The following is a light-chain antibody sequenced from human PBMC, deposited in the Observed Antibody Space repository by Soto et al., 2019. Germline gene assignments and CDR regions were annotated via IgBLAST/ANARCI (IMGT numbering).Light chain of an antibody. J-gene: IGLJ2*01. Sequence: QSALTQPASVSGSLGQSITMSCTGNSSDVGGYDYVSWYQQHPGKAPKLMIYDVNNRPSGVSNRFSGSKSGNTASLTISGLQAEDEADYYCSSYTSISNVDVVFGGGTKLTVL. CDR1: SSDVGGYDY. CDR2: DVN. V-gene: IGLV2-14*03. CDR3: SSYTSISNVDVV.